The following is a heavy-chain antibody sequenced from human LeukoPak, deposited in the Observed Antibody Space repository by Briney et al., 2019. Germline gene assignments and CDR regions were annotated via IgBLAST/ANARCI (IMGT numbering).Heavy chain of an antibody. V-gene: IGHV1-69*04. Sequence: GASVKVSCKASGGTFSSYAISWVRQAPGQGLEWMGRIIPILGIANYAQKFQGRVTITADKPTSTAYMELSSLRSEDTAVYYCAAQVGGGDYWGQGTLVTVSS. CDR1: GGTFSSYA. D-gene: IGHD1-26*01. CDR3: AAQVGGGDY. J-gene: IGHJ4*02. CDR2: IIPILGIA.